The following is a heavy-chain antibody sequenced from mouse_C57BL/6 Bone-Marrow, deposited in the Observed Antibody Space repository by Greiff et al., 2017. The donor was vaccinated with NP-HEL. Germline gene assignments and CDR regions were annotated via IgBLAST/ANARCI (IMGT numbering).Heavy chain of an antibody. Sequence: VQLQQSGPELVKPGASVKISCKASGYAFSSSWMNWVKQRPGKGLEWIGRIYPGDGDTNYNGKFKGKATLTADKSSSTAYMQLSSLTSEDSAVYFCARIAALGYYSNYWYFDVWGTGTTVTVSS. CDR1: GYAFSSSW. CDR3: ARIAALGYYSNYWYFDV. J-gene: IGHJ1*03. CDR2: IYPGDGDT. V-gene: IGHV1-82*01. D-gene: IGHD2-5*01.